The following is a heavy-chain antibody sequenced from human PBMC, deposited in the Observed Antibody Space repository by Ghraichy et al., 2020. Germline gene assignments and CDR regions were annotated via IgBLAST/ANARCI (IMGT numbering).Heavy chain of an antibody. CDR2: IRYDGSNK. V-gene: IGHV3-30*02. Sequence: LSLTCAASGFTFSSYGMHWVRQAPGKGLEWVAFIRYDGSNKYYADSVKGRFTISRDSSKNTLYLQMNSLRAEDTAVYYCALQLYYYDSSGYHTDLDYWGQGTLVTVSS. J-gene: IGHJ4*02. CDR1: GFTFSSYG. D-gene: IGHD3-22*01. CDR3: ALQLYYYDSSGYHTDLDY.